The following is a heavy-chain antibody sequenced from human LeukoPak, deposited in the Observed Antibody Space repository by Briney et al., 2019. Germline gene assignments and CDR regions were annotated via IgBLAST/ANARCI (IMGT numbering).Heavy chain of an antibody. J-gene: IGHJ5*02. V-gene: IGHV4-59*01. D-gene: IGHD2-2*01. CDR2: IYYSGST. CDR1: GGSISSYY. Sequence: PSETLSLTCTVSGGSISSYYWSWIRQPPGKGLEWIGYIYYSGSTNYNSSFKSRVTISIDTSKNQFSLRLSSVTAADTAVYYCARDGGSQLLSISPHNWFDPWGQGTLVTVSS. CDR3: ARDGGSQLLSISPHNWFDP.